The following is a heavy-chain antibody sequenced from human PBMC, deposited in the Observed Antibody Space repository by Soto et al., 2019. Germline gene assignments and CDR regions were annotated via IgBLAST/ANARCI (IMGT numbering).Heavy chain of an antibody. D-gene: IGHD3-3*01. Sequence: QVKLVQSGAEVKKHGASVKVSCKVSGYSLSELLMHWVRQAPGKGLEWLGGFDREDGETIYAQKFQGRVTMTDDTSTDTAYMELSSLKSENTAVYYCATAGVVGVYAPWGQGTLVTVSS. V-gene: IGHV1-24*01. J-gene: IGHJ5*02. CDR3: ATAGVVGVYAP. CDR2: FDREDGET. CDR1: GYSLSELL.